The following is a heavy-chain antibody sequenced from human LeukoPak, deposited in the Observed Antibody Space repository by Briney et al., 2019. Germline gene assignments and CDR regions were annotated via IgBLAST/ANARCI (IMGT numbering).Heavy chain of an antibody. D-gene: IGHD6-19*01. Sequence: ASVKVSCKASGYSFTNYDINWVRQATGQGLEWMGWMNPKSGDTGYSQKFQGRVFITRDTSINTAYMELSRLRSDDTAVYYCARGQQWLEAFDYWGLGTLVTVSS. J-gene: IGHJ4*02. CDR2: MNPKSGDT. CDR3: ARGQQWLEAFDY. V-gene: IGHV1-8*03. CDR1: GYSFTNYD.